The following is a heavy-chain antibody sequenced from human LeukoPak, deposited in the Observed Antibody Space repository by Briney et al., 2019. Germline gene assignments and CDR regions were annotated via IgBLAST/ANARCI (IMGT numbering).Heavy chain of an antibody. D-gene: IGHD3-9*01. Sequence: PGGSLRLSCAASGFTFSSYSMNWVRQAPGKGLEWVSSISSSSSYIYYADSVKGRFTISRDNAKNSLYLQMNSLRAEDTAVYYCARDYDILTGYPSWFDPWGQGTLVTVSS. CDR3: ARDYDILTGYPSWFDP. CDR1: GFTFSSYS. J-gene: IGHJ5*02. CDR2: ISSSSSYI. V-gene: IGHV3-21*01.